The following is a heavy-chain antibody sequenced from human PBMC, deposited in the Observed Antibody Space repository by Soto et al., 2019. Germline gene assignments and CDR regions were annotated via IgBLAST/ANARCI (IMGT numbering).Heavy chain of an antibody. V-gene: IGHV1-2*04. CDR2: INPNSGGT. CDR3: ARGVPGIAAGGTRYNWFDP. CDR1: GYTFTGYY. Sequence: ASVKVSCKASGYTFTGYYMHWVRQAPGQGLEWMGWINPNSGGTNYAQKFQGWVTMTRDTSISTAYMELSRLRSDDTAVYYCARGVPGIAAGGTRYNWFDPWGQGTLVTVSS. D-gene: IGHD6-13*01. J-gene: IGHJ5*02.